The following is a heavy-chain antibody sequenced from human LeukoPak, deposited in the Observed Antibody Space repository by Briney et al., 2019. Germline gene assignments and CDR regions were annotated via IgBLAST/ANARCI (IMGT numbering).Heavy chain of an antibody. CDR1: GFTFSSYG. Sequence: GGSLRLSCAASGFTFSSYGMHWVRQAPGKGLEWVAFIRYDGTNKYYADSVKGRFTISRDNSKSTLYLQMNSLRAEDTAVYYCAKDGRVPAAGFYFDYWGQGTLVTVSS. D-gene: IGHD2-2*01. CDR3: AKDGRVPAAGFYFDY. CDR2: IRYDGTNK. V-gene: IGHV3-30*02. J-gene: IGHJ4*02.